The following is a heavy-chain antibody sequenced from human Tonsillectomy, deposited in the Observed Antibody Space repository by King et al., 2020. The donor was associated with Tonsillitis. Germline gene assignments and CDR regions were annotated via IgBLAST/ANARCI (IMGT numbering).Heavy chain of an antibody. CDR3: AHTGTISGAFDI. D-gene: IGHD3-3*01. CDR1: GFSLRPSGVG. Sequence: TLQESGPTLMKPTQTLTLTCSFSGFSLRPSGVGVGWIRQPPGKALEWLALIYWDDDKRYSPSLKGRLTITSDTSKNQVVLTMTNMNPVDTATYYCAHTGTISGAFDIWGQGTVVTVSS. V-gene: IGHV2-5*02. CDR2: IYWDDDK. J-gene: IGHJ3*02.